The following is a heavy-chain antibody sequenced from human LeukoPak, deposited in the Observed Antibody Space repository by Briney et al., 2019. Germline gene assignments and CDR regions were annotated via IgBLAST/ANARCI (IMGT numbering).Heavy chain of an antibody. Sequence: SGTLSLTCDVSGGSISSSHWWTSVRQPPGKGLEWIGEIYHRGSTDYNPSLKSRVTISLDTSKNQFSLKLTSVTAADTAVYYCARDQMTRSWYFDLWGLGTLVTVSS. CDR3: ARDQMTRSWYFDL. CDR1: GGSISSSHW. CDR2: IYHRGST. V-gene: IGHV4-4*02. J-gene: IGHJ2*01. D-gene: IGHD5-24*01.